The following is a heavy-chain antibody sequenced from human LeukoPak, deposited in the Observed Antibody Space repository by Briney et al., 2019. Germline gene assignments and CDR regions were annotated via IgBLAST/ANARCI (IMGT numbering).Heavy chain of an antibody. CDR2: IYYSGST. D-gene: IGHD1-26*01. J-gene: IGHJ3*02. V-gene: IGHV4-39*01. Sequence: SETLSLTCTVSGVSISSSSYYWGWIRQPPGKGLEWIGSIYYSGSTYYNPSLKSRVTISVDTSKNQFSLKLSSVTAADTAVYYCARLAWDDAFDIWGQGTMVTVSS. CDR3: ARLAWDDAFDI. CDR1: GVSISSSSYY.